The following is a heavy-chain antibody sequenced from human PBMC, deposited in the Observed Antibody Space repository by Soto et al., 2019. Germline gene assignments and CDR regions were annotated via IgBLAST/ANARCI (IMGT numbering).Heavy chain of an antibody. CDR2: ISESGDRT. CDR3: AKLHYFDY. Sequence: EVLLLESGGGLVQPGGSLRLSCAASKFTISSYIMYWVRQATGKGLEWVSGISESGDRTYYADSVVGRFTISRDNSKNTLYLQMNSLRAEDTAVYYCAKLHYFDYWCQGTLVTVSS. J-gene: IGHJ4*02. CDR1: KFTISSYI. V-gene: IGHV3-23*01.